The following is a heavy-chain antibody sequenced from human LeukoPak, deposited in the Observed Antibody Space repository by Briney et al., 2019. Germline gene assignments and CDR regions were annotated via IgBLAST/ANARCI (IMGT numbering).Heavy chain of an antibody. D-gene: IGHD3-22*01. CDR3: AITYYYDSSGYYSFGY. CDR2: ISGSGGST. J-gene: IGHJ4*02. V-gene: IGHV3-23*01. CDR1: RFTFSTYG. Sequence: GGSLRLSCAASRFTFSTYGMSWVRQAPGKGLEWVSSISGSGGSTNYADSVKGRFTISRDNSENTLYLQMNSLRAEDTAVYYCAITYYYDSSGYYSFGYWGQGTLVTVSS.